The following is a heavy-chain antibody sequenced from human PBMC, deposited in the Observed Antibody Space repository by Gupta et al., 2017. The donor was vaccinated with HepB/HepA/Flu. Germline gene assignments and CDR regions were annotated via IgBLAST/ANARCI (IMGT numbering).Heavy chain of an antibody. V-gene: IGHV3-53*01. Sequence: EVQLVESGGGLIQPGGSLRLSCAASGFIVGSDYMNWVRQAPGKGLEWVSFIHIDGGTDHADSVKGRFTLSRDNSKNTLYLQMNSRRVEDTAIYYWVRAYNYAVDDGGQGVMVTVSS. CDR2: IHIDGGT. CDR1: GFIVGSDY. CDR3: VRAYNYAVDD. J-gene: IGHJ4*02. D-gene: IGHD1-1*01.